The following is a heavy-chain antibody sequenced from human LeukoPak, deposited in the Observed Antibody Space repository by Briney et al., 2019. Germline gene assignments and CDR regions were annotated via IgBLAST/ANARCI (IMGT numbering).Heavy chain of an antibody. CDR1: GGSICIYY. J-gene: IGHJ4*02. CDR3: ATIHNCYDSSGYYYNPNIYFDY. D-gene: IGHD3-22*01. Sequence: SETLSLTCTVSGGSICIYYWSWIRQPPGKGLGCIGYIYYSGSTNYNPSLKSRVTISVDTSKHQFSLKLSSVTAADTAVYYCATIHNCYDSSGYYYNPNIYFDYWGQGTLVTVSS. CDR2: IYYSGST. V-gene: IGHV4-59*01.